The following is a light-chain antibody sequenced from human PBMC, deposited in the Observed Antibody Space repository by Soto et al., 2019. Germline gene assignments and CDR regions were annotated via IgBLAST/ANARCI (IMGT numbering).Light chain of an antibody. Sequence: IVMTQSPVTLSVSPGERVTLSCRASETVRTNLAWFQQKPGQTPRLLIFGASTRATGIPPRFTGSGSETEFTLTIDSLQSEDLAVYYCQQYYNWPAYTFGQGTKLEI. CDR2: GAS. V-gene: IGKV3-15*01. CDR1: ETVRTN. CDR3: QQYYNWPAYT. J-gene: IGKJ2*01.